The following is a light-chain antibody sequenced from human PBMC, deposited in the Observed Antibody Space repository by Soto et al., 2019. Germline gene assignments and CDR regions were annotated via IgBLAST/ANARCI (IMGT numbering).Light chain of an antibody. Sequence: DIQITQSPSTLSASVGDRVTITCRATKNISSWLAWYQQKPGKAPKLLIYKASSLEGGVPSRFSGSGSGTEFTLTISSLQPDDFATYYCQQYNSYSLTFGGGTKVEIK. J-gene: IGKJ4*01. CDR3: QQYNSYSLT. CDR1: KNISSW. CDR2: KAS. V-gene: IGKV1-5*03.